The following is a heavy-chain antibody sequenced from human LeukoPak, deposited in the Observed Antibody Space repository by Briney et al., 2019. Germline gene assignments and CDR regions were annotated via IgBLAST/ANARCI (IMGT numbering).Heavy chain of an antibody. J-gene: IGHJ3*02. D-gene: IGHD3-3*01. Sequence: GGSLRLSCAASGFTFSSYGMHWVRQAPSKGLEWVAVIWYDGSNKYYADSVKGRFTISRDNSKNTLYLQMNSLRAEDTAVYYCARDGNYYDFWSGYSTDDAFDIWGQGTMVTVSS. V-gene: IGHV3-33*01. CDR2: IWYDGSNK. CDR1: GFTFSSYG. CDR3: ARDGNYYDFWSGYSTDDAFDI.